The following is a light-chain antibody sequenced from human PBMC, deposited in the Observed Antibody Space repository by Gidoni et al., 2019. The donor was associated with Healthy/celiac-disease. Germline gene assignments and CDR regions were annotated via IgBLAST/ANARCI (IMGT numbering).Light chain of an antibody. CDR2: DAS. V-gene: IGKV1-33*01. Sequence: DIQMTQSPSSLSASVGHRVTITCQASQDISNYLNWYQQKPGKAPKLLIYDASNLETGVPERFSGSGSGTDFTFTISSLQPEDIATYYCQQYDNLPITFGGGTKVEIK. J-gene: IGKJ4*01. CDR3: QQYDNLPIT. CDR1: QDISNY.